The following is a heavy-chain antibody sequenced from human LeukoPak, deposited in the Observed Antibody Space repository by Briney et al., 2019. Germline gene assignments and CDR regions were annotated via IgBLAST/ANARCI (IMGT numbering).Heavy chain of an antibody. Sequence: PGGSLRLSCAASGFTFSTYPMHWVRQAPGKGLEWVAVISYDGSNKYYADSVKGRFTISRDNSKNSLYLQMNSLRAEDTAVYYCASQASSSSFDYWGQGTLVTVSS. CDR3: ASQASSSSFDY. D-gene: IGHD6-6*01. V-gene: IGHV3-30-3*01. CDR1: GFTFSTYP. J-gene: IGHJ4*02. CDR2: ISYDGSNK.